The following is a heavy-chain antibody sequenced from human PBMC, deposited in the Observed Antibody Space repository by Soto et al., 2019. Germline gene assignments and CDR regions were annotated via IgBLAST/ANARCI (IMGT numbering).Heavy chain of an antibody. CDR2: ISISGGST. V-gene: IGHV3-23*01. CDR1: GFNFSRYA. J-gene: IGHJ3*02. CDR3: AKEYSSGWTLRFPFDI. D-gene: IGHD6-19*01. Sequence: EVQLLESGGGLVQPGGSLRLSCAASGFNFSRYAMSWVRQAPGKGLEWVSGISISGGSTYYADSVKGRFTFSRDNSKNTLYLQMNSLRGEDTAVYYCAKEYSSGWTLRFPFDIWGQGTMVTVSA.